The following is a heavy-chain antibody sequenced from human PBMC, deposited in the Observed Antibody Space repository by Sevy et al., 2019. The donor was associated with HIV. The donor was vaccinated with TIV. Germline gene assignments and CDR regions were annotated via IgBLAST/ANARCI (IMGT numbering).Heavy chain of an antibody. CDR2: IKQDMSEK. CDR1: GFTFSSYW. CDR3: ARAQQVTMLVVIGGLYFDF. D-gene: IGHD3-22*01. J-gene: IGHJ4*02. Sequence: GGFLRLSCAASGFTFSSYWMTWVRQAPGKGLEWVANIKQDMSEKYYADSVKGRFTISRDNARNSLYLQMESLRAEDTAVYYCARAQQVTMLVVIGGLYFDFWGQGTLVTVSS. V-gene: IGHV3-7*01.